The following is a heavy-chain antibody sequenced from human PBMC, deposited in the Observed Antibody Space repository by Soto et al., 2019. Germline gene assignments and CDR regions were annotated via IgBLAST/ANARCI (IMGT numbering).Heavy chain of an antibody. CDR3: ARDPVPLYYFDY. CDR2: ISSSSSYI. D-gene: IGHD6-19*01. CDR1: GFTFSSYS. J-gene: IGHJ4*02. Sequence: VGSLRLSCAASGFTFSSYSMNWVRQAPGKGLEWVSSISSSSSYIYYADSVKGRFTISRDNAKNSLYLQMNSLRAEDTAVYYCARDPVPLYYFDYWGQGTLVTVSS. V-gene: IGHV3-21*01.